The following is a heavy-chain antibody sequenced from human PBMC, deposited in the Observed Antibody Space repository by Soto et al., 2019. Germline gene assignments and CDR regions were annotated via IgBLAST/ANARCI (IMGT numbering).Heavy chain of an antibody. CDR2: IIPIFGTA. J-gene: IGHJ4*02. CDR3: ARGDPPPYCGGDCPLWG. D-gene: IGHD2-21*02. CDR1: GGTFSSYA. V-gene: IGHV1-69*01. Sequence: QVQLVQSGAEVKKPGSSVKVSCKASGGTFSSYAISWVRQAPGQGLEWMGGIIPIFGTANYAQKFQGRVTINADESTSTAYMELSSLRSEDTAVYYCARGDPPPYCGGDCPLWGWGQGTLVTVSS.